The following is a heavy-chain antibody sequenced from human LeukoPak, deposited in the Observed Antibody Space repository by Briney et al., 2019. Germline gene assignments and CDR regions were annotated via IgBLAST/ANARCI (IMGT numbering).Heavy chain of an antibody. J-gene: IGHJ4*02. CDR2: IKSKTDGGTT. D-gene: IGHD5-24*01. CDR3: TADVEMATIFSWVDY. CDR1: GLPFSNAW. V-gene: IGHV3-15*01. Sequence: GGSLRLSCAASGLPFSNAWMSWVRQAQGKGLEWVGRIKSKTDGGTTDYAAPVKGRFTISRDDSKNTLYLQMNSLKTEDTAVYYCTADVEMATIFSWVDYWGQGTLVTVSS.